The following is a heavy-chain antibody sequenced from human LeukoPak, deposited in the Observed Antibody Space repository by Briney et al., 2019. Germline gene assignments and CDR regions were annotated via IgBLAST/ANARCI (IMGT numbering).Heavy chain of an antibody. J-gene: IGHJ3*01. CDR1: GFTFDDYA. CDR3: AKEHTLGATLGSGAFDV. Sequence: PGRTLRLSCTASGFTFDDYAMNWVRQVPGKGLEWVSGITGNSDNVAYAASVKGRFTISRDNAKNSLFLHMISLTTEDTAFYFCAKEHTLGATLGSGAFDVWGQGTMVTVSS. CDR2: ITGNSDNV. V-gene: IGHV3-9*01. D-gene: IGHD1-26*01.